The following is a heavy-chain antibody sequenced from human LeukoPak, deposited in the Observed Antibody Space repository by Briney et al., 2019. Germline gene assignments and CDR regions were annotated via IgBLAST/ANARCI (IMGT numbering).Heavy chain of an antibody. J-gene: IGHJ6*02. D-gene: IGHD2-15*01. V-gene: IGHV4-59*08. CDR2: IYYSGST. CDR1: GGSISSYY. Sequence: SETLSLTCTVSGGSISSYYWSWIRQPPGRGLEWIGYIYYSGSTYYNPSLKSRVTLSVDTSKNQFSLKLSSVTAADTAVYYCARGGSGGRTSYYYGMDVWGQGTTVTVSS. CDR3: ARGGSGGRTSYYYGMDV.